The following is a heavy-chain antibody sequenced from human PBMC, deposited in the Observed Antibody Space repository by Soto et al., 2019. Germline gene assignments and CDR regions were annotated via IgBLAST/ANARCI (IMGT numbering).Heavy chain of an antibody. J-gene: IGHJ4*02. Sequence: SETLSLTCTVSGGSIRSGGYYWSWIRQQPGKGLEWIGYIYYSGSTYYNPSLKSRVTISVDTSKNQFSLKLSSVTAADTAVYYCARGGSYCSGGSCYYYFDYWGQGTLVTVSS. CDR3: ARGGSYCSGGSCYYYFDY. V-gene: IGHV4-31*03. CDR1: GGSIRSGGYY. CDR2: IYYSGST. D-gene: IGHD2-15*01.